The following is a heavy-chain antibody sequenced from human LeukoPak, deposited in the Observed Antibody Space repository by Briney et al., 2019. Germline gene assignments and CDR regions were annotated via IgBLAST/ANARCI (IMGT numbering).Heavy chain of an antibody. J-gene: IGHJ4*02. D-gene: IGHD2-15*01. Sequence: GGSLRLSCAASGFTFDDYGMSWVRQAPGKGLEWVSGINWNGGSTGYADSVRGRYTISRDNAKNSLYLQMNSLRAEDTALYYCARSVAASRDYWGQGTLVTVSS. CDR3: ARSVAASRDY. V-gene: IGHV3-20*04. CDR2: INWNGGST. CDR1: GFTFDDYG.